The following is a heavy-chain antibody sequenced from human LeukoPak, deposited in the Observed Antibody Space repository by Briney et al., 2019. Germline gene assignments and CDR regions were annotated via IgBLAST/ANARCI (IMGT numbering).Heavy chain of an antibody. V-gene: IGHV1-18*04. Sequence: GASVTVSCKASGYTFTIYGISWVRQAPGQGLEWMGWISAYNGNTNYAQKLQGRVTMTTDTSTSTAYMELRSLGSDDTAVYYCARAESGWYPHDAFDIWGQGTMVTVSS. CDR1: GYTFTIYG. D-gene: IGHD6-19*01. CDR3: ARAESGWYPHDAFDI. CDR2: ISAYNGNT. J-gene: IGHJ3*02.